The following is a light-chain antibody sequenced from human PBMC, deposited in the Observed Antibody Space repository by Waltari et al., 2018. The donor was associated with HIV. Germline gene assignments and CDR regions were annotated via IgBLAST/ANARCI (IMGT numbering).Light chain of an antibody. CDR2: DDT. CDR3: YSTDGSVDHRGV. J-gene: IGLJ3*02. CDR1: ALPKKY. Sequence: SYELTQTPSVSVSPGQTARMTRSGDALPKKYAYWYQQRSGQAPLLVIYDDTKLPSGIPAGFSVSSSGTMATFTISGAQVEDEADYYCYSTDGSVDHRGVFGGGTKVTVL. V-gene: IGLV3-10*01.